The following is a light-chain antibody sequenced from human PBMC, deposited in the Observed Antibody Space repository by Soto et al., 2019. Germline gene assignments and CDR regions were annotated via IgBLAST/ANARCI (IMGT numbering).Light chain of an antibody. Sequence: EIVLTQSPGILSLSPGERATLSCRASQSVGSSNLAWYQQKPGQAPRLLIYGASSRATGIPDRFSRSGSGTDFTVTISRLEPEDFAVYYCQQYGGSPQRTFGEGTKVEIK. CDR3: QQYGGSPQRT. CDR1: QSVGSSN. V-gene: IGKV3-20*01. CDR2: GAS. J-gene: IGKJ4*02.